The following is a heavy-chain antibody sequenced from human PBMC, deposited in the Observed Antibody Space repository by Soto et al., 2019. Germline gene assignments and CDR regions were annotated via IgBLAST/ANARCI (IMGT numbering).Heavy chain of an antibody. CDR1: GFIFNEYG. J-gene: IGHJ4*02. D-gene: IGHD1-26*01. CDR2: IWYDGSNK. CDR3: ARWGCSGSNCNLNQRTFDL. Sequence: QVQLVESGGGVVQPGRSLRLSCAASGFIFNEYGMHWVRQAPGKGLEWVAVIWYDGSNKYYADSVKGRFTFSRDNTKNTMSLQMKSLRVEATAVYYCARWGCSGSNCNLNQRTFDLWGQGSLVTVSS. V-gene: IGHV3-33*01.